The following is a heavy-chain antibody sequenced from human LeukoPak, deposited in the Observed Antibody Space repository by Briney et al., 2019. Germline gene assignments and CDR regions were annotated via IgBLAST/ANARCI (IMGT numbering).Heavy chain of an antibody. Sequence: GESLKISCKGSGYSFVKYWIGWVRQMPGKGLEWMGLIYPGDSDIRYSPSFQGQVTISADKSISTAYLQWSSLKASDTAMYYCVSSVDSYYDSSGPYWGQGTLVTVSS. CDR3: VSSVDSYYDSSGPY. CDR2: IYPGDSDI. D-gene: IGHD3-22*01. V-gene: IGHV5-51*01. J-gene: IGHJ4*02. CDR1: GYSFVKYW.